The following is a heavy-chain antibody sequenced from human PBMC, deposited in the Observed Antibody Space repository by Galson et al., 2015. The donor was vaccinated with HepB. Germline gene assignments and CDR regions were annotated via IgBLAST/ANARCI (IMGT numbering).Heavy chain of an antibody. CDR1: GFTFSSYA. CDR2: ISSDGRTE. CDR3: SRALGQSGSNSRYRSLQH. J-gene: IGHJ1*01. V-gene: IGHV3-30-3*01. Sequence: SLRLSCAASGFTFSSYAMHWVRQAPGKGLEWVAVISSDGRTEHYADSLKGRFTISRDNHQNTVHLQMNTLRPEDTAVYYCSRALGQSGSNSRYRSLQHWGQGTLVTVSS. D-gene: IGHD1-26*01.